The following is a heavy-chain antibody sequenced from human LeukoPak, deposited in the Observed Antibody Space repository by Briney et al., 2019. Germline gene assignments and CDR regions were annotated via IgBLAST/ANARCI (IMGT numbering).Heavy chain of an antibody. CDR2: ISGSGGST. V-gene: IGHV3-23*01. CDR1: GFTFSSYA. CDR3: AKDIGYRYRLFDY. J-gene: IGHJ4*02. Sequence: QPGGSLRLSCAASGFTFSSYAMSWVRQAPGKGLEWVSAISGSGGSTYHADSVKGRFTISRDNSKNTLYLQMNSLRAEDTAVYYCAKDIGYRYRLFDYWGQGTLVTVSS. D-gene: IGHD5-18*01.